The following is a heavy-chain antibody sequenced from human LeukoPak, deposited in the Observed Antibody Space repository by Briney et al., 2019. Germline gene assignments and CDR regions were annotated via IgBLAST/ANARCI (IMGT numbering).Heavy chain of an antibody. D-gene: IGHD2-21*02. CDR2: ISSSSSTI. J-gene: IGHJ4*02. V-gene: IGHV3-48*02. CDR3: ARDDYRGGDCYPSYYFDY. Sequence: GGSLRLSCAASGFTFSSYSMNWVRQAPGKGLEWVSYISSSSSTIYYADSVKGRFTISRDNAKNSLYLQMNSLRDEDTAVYYCARDDYRGGDCYPSYYFDYWGQGTLVTVSS. CDR1: GFTFSSYS.